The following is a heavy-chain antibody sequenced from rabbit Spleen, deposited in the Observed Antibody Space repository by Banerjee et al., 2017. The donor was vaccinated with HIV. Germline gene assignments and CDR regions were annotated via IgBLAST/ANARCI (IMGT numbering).Heavy chain of an antibody. Sequence: QEQLVESGGGLVQPGGSLKLSCKASGFDFSSYGVSWVRQAPGKGLEWIGYIDLLFGSTYYASWVNGRFPISSHSAQNTLYLQLNSLTGADTATYFCVRGASGSGYYSLWGPGTLVTVS. CDR3: VRGASGSGYYSL. D-gene: IGHD1-1*01. V-gene: IGHV1S47*01. J-gene: IGHJ4*01. CDR1: GFDFSSYG. CDR2: IDLLFGST.